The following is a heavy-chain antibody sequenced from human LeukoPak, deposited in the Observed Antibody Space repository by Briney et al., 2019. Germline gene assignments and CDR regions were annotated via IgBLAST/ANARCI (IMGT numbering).Heavy chain of an antibody. D-gene: IGHD3-3*01. J-gene: IGHJ4*02. Sequence: GASVKVSCKASGYTFTSYDINWVRQATGQGLEWMGWMNPNSGNTGYAQKFQGRVTITADESTSTAYMELSSLRSEDTAVYYCARPEGFWSGYFPFDYWGQGTLVTVSS. V-gene: IGHV1-8*01. CDR3: ARPEGFWSGYFPFDY. CDR2: MNPNSGNT. CDR1: GYTFTSYD.